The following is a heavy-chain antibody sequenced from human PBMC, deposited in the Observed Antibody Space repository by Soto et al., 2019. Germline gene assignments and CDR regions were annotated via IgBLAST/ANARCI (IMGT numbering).Heavy chain of an antibody. CDR2: IYYSGST. CDR3: GPDIVLMVYAQTAWTYNWFDP. CDR1: GGTISRRSYY. V-gene: IGHV4-39*01. D-gene: IGHD2-8*01. Sequence: TQSVSCTVSGGTISRRSYYWGWIRRPPGKGLEWIGSIYYSGSTYCSPSLKSRVTISVDTSKNQFSLKLSSVTAADTAVYYGGPDIVLMVYAQTAWTYNWFDPWGQGTLVTVSS. J-gene: IGHJ5*02.